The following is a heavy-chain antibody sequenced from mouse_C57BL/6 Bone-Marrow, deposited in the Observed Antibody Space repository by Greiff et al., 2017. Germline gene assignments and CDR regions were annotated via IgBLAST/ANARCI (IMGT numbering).Heavy chain of an antibody. V-gene: IGHV1-47*01. CDR2: FHPYNDDT. CDR1: GYTFTTYP. CDR3: ERSRTFFCYFDY. D-gene: IGHD1-1*01. Sequence: QVQLQQSGAELVKPGASVKMSCKASGYTFTTYPIEWMKQSHGKSLEWIGNFHPYNDDTMYNEKFKGKATLTVEKSSNTVYLELSRLTSEDSAVSAFERSRTFFCYFDYWGQGTILTVSA. J-gene: IGHJ2*01.